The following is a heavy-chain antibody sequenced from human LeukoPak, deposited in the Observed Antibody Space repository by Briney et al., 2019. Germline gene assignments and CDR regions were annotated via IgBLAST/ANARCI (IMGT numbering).Heavy chain of an antibody. CDR2: IYYSGST. J-gene: IGHJ4*02. CDR3: ARANDYSNYGGFDY. D-gene: IGHD4-11*01. CDR1: GGSISSYY. V-gene: IGHV4-59*01. Sequence: PSETLSLTCTVSGGSISSYYWSWIRQPPGKGLEWIGYIYYSGSTNYNPSLKSRVTISIDKSKNQFSLQVSSVTAADTAVYYCARANDYSNYGGFDYWGQGTLVTVSS.